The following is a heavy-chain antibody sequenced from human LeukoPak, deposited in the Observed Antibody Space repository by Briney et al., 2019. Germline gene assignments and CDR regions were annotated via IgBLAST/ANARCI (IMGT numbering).Heavy chain of an antibody. CDR1: GYTFTSYG. Sequence: ASVKVSCKASGYTFTSYGISWVRQAPGQRLEWMGWINAGNGNTKYSQKFQGRVTITRDTSASTAYMELSSLRSEDTAVYYCASVSSTGLFDYWGQGTLVTVSS. D-gene: IGHD3-16*01. CDR2: INAGNGNT. CDR3: ASVSSTGLFDY. V-gene: IGHV1-3*01. J-gene: IGHJ4*02.